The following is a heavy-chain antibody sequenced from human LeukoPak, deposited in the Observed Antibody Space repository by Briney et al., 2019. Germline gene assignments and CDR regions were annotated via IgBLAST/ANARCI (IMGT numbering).Heavy chain of an antibody. J-gene: IGHJ5*02. D-gene: IGHD1-26*01. V-gene: IGHV4-39*01. CDR2: IYYSGST. CDR3: ARQSLVGATTGWFDP. Sequence: PETLSLTCSVSGGSISSSSYYWGWIRQPPGKGLEWIGNIYYSGSTYYNPSLKSRVTISVDTSKNQFFLKLSSVTAADTAVYYCARQSLVGATTGWFDPWGQGTLVTVSS. CDR1: GGSISSSSYY.